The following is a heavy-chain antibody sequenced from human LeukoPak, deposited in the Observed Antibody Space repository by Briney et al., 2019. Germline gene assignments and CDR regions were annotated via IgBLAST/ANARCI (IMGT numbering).Heavy chain of an antibody. CDR1: GGSISSSSYY. D-gene: IGHD6-6*01. V-gene: IGHV4-39*01. J-gene: IGHJ4*02. CDR2: IYYSGST. CDR3: ARCEVLAARLDY. Sequence: SETLSLTCTVSGGSISSSSYYWGWIRQPPGKGLEWIGSIYYSGSTYYNPSLKSRVTISVDTSKNQFSLKLSSVTAADTAVYYCARCEVLAARLDYWGQGTLVTVSS.